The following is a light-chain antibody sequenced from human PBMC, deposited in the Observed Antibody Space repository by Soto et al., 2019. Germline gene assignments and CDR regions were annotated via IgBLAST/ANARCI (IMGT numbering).Light chain of an antibody. J-gene: IGKJ2*01. V-gene: IGKV3-15*01. Sequence: EMVMTQSPAALSVSPGERATLSCRASQSVGYRLAWYQQKPGQAPRLLRSGPSTRATGIPARFTGSGSGTQVTLTISSLQSEDFAVYYCQQYNSWPPAYTFGQGTRLEI. CDR1: QSVGYR. CDR2: GPS. CDR3: QQYNSWPPAYT.